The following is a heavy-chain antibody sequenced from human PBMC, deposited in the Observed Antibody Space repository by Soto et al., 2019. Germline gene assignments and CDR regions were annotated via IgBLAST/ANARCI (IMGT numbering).Heavy chain of an antibody. CDR2: IIPIFGTA. V-gene: IGHV1-69*12. D-gene: IGHD6-19*01. CDR3: ARAKERQWLVFDY. Sequence: QVQLVQSGAEVKKPGSSVKGSCKASGGTFSSYAISWVRQAPGQGLEWMGGIIPIFGTANYAQKFQGRVTITAHESTSPAYLELRSLRSEDTAVYYCARAKERQWLVFDYRGQGTLVTVSS. J-gene: IGHJ4*02. CDR1: GGTFSSYA.